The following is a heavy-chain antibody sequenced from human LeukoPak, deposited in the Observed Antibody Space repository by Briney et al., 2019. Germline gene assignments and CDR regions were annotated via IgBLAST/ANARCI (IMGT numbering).Heavy chain of an antibody. J-gene: IGHJ4*02. D-gene: IGHD3-22*01. Sequence: PSQTLSLTCTVSGGSISSGGYYWSWIRQHPGKGLEWIGYIYYSGSTYYNPSLKSRVTISVDTSKNQFSLKLSSVTAADTAVYYCARMYSSGYYYVSIYFDYWGQGTLVTVSS. V-gene: IGHV4-31*03. CDR2: IYYSGST. CDR1: GGSISSGGYY. CDR3: ARMYSSGYYYVSIYFDY.